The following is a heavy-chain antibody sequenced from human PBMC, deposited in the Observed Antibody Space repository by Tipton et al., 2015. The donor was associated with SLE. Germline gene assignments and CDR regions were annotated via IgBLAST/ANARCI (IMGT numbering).Heavy chain of an antibody. CDR1: GGSISSSSYY. D-gene: IGHD3-10*01. J-gene: IGHJ3*02. CDR2: IYYSGST. Sequence: TLSLTCTVSGGSISSSSYYWGWIRQPPGKGLEWIGSIYYSGSTNYNPSLKSRVTISVDTSKNQFSLKLSSVTAADTAVYYCARSPLSMVRVSDAFDIWGQGTMVTVSS. V-gene: IGHV4-39*07. CDR3: ARSPLSMVRVSDAFDI.